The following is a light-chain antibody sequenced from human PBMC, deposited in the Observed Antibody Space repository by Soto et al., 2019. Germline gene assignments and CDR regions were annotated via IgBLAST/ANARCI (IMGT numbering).Light chain of an antibody. Sequence: EIVMTQSPSTLSVSPGERATLSCRASQSVSRNLAWYQQKYGQAPRLLIYGASTRATGFPARFSGSGSWTEFTLTISSLQSEDSAVYYCQQYNDWPRTFGPGTKVDI. CDR2: GAS. CDR3: QQYNDWPRT. J-gene: IGKJ1*01. V-gene: IGKV3-15*01. CDR1: QSVSRN.